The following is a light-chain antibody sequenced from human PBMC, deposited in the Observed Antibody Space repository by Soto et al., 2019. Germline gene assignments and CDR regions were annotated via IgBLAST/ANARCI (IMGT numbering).Light chain of an antibody. CDR2: SNY. Sequence: VLTQPPSASGTPGQRVTISCSGSNSNIGSNPVHWYQQFPGTAPKVLIYSNYQRPSGVPDRFSGSKSGTSASLAISGLQSEDEADYYCAAWDDRLSDLLFGGGTKVTVL. CDR3: AAWDDRLSDLL. J-gene: IGLJ2*01. CDR1: NSNIGSNP. V-gene: IGLV1-44*01.